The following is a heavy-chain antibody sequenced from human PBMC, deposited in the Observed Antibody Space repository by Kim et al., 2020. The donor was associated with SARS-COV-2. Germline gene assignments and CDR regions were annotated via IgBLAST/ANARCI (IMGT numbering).Heavy chain of an antibody. V-gene: IGHV3-72*01. J-gene: IGHJ4*02. D-gene: IGHD1-26*01. CDR3: ARVSLPSSGSYSFDY. Sequence: ASVKGRFTISRDDSKNSLYLQMNSLKTEDTAVYYCARVSLPSSGSYSFDYWGQGTLVTVSS.